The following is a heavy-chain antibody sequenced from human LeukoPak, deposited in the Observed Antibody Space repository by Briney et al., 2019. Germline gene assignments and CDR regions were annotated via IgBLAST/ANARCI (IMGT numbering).Heavy chain of an antibody. CDR2: ISAGGGST. CDR1: GLTFSDYS. CDR3: AKDAAGPEY. V-gene: IGHV3-23*01. D-gene: IGHD6-13*01. Sequence: GGSLRLSCAVSGLTFSDYSMTWVRQAPGKGLFWVSGISAGGGSTYYADSVKGRFTISRDNSRNTLYLQMNSLRAEDTAVYYCAKDAAGPEYWGQGTLVTVSS. J-gene: IGHJ4*02.